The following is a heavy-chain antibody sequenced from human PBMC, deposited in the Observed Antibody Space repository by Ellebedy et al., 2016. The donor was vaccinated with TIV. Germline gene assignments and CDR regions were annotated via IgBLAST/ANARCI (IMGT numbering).Heavy chain of an antibody. D-gene: IGHD4-17*01. CDR2: INAGNGNT. CDR3: ARALDYGDYGGWFDP. Sequence: ASVKVSCKASGYTFTSYAMHWVRQAPGQRLEWMGWINAGNGNTKYSQKFQGRVTITRDTSASTAYMELSSLRSEDTAVYYCARALDYGDYGGWFDPWGQGTLVTVSS. V-gene: IGHV1-3*01. J-gene: IGHJ5*02. CDR1: GYTFTSYA.